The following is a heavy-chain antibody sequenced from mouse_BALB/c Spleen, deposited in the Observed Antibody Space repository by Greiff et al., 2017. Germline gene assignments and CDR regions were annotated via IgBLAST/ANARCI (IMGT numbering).Heavy chain of an antibody. CDR2: ISDGGSYT. D-gene: IGHD1-2*01. J-gene: IGHJ4*01. CDR1: GFTFSDYY. Sequence: EVMLVESGGGLVKPGGSLKLSCAASGFTFSDYYMYWVRQTPEKRLEWVATISDGGSYTYYPDSVKGRFTISRDNAKNNLYLQMSSLKSEDTAMYYCARGTTATRAMDYWGQGTSVTVSS. CDR3: ARGTTATRAMDY. V-gene: IGHV5-4*02.